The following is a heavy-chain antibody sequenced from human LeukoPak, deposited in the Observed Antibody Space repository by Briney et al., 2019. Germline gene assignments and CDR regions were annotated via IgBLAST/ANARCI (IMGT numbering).Heavy chain of an antibody. CDR3: ARYGFTSFYYDSSAHGNWFDP. J-gene: IGHJ5*02. CDR2: ISYSGST. CDR1: GGSISSSSYY. D-gene: IGHD3-22*01. V-gene: IGHV4-39*07. Sequence: SETLSLTCSVSGGSISSSSYYWVWIRQPPGKGLEWIGSISYSGSTYYNPSLRSRVIISVDTSKNQFSLKLSSVTAADTAVYYCARYGFTSFYYDSSAHGNWFDPWGQGTLVTVSS.